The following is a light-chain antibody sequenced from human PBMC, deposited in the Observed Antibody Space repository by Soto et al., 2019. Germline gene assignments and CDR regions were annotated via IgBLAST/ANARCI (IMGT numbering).Light chain of an antibody. V-gene: IGLV2-14*01. J-gene: IGLJ3*02. Sequence: QSALTQPASVSGSPGQSITISCTGTSSDIGAYNYVSWYQQHPGKAPKVMIYDVSNRPSGVSNRFSGSKSGNTASLAISGLQAHDEADYYCSSYTTGNTLVFGGGTKLTVL. CDR2: DVS. CDR1: SSDIGAYNY. CDR3: SSYTTGNTLV.